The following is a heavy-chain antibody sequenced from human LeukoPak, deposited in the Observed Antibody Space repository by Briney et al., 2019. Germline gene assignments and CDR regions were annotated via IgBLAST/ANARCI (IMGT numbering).Heavy chain of an antibody. V-gene: IGHV4-34*01. J-gene: IGHJ4*02. CDR1: GGSFSGYY. Sequence: SETLSLTCAVYGGSFSGYYWNWIRQPPGKGLEWIGEINHSGSTNYNPSLTSRVTISVDTSKNQFSLKLSSVTAADTAVYYCARSDFWSGYSLDYWGQGTLVTVSS. D-gene: IGHD3-3*01. CDR2: INHSGST. CDR3: ARSDFWSGYSLDY.